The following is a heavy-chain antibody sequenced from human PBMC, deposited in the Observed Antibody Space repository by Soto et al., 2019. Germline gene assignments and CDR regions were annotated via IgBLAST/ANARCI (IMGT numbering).Heavy chain of an antibody. CDR2: ISAYRGNT. V-gene: IGHV1-18*04. CDR1: GYTFTTYG. J-gene: IGHJ6*02. CDR3: ARDGPVVVEGMDV. D-gene: IGHD2-2*01. Sequence: VKVAWKASGYTFTTYGISWVRQAPGQGLEWMGWISAYRGNTDYAQKLQGRVTMTTDTSTSTAYMELRSLRSDDTAVYYCARDGPVVVEGMDVWAQGTTVTVSS.